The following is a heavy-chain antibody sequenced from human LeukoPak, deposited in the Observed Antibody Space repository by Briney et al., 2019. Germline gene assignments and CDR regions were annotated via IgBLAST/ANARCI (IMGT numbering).Heavy chain of an antibody. J-gene: IGHJ6*03. D-gene: IGHD3-10*01. Sequence: PGGSLRLSCAASGFTFSSYGMHWVRQAPGKGLEWVAVISYDGSNKYYADSVKGRFTISRDNSKNTHYMEMNSMRTEDTALYYCAKDAGRAALGSLYYYMDVWGKGTTVTVAS. CDR1: GFTFSSYG. CDR2: ISYDGSNK. V-gene: IGHV3-30*18. CDR3: AKDAGRAALGSLYYYMDV.